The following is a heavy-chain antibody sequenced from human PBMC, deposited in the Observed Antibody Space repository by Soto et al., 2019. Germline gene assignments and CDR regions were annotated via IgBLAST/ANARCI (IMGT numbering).Heavy chain of an antibody. CDR1: GGTFSSYA. CDR3: ARGCSSTSCYTENAFDI. CDR2: IIPIFGTA. Sequence: QVQLVQSGAEVKKPGSSVKVSCKASGGTFSSYAISWVRQAPGQGLEWMGGIIPIFGTANYAQKFQGRVTITEDESTITAYMELSSLRSEDTAVYYCARGCSSTSCYTENAFDIWGQGTMVTVSS. V-gene: IGHV1-69*01. J-gene: IGHJ3*02. D-gene: IGHD2-2*02.